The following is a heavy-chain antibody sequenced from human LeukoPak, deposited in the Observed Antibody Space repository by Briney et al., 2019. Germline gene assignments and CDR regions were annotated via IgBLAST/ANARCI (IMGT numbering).Heavy chain of an antibody. CDR3: AHRRSTMVRGVIWFHD. CDR1: GFSLRTRGVG. Sequence: SGPTLVRPTQTLTLTCTFTGFSLRTRGVGVGWIRQPPGKALEWLSLIYWHDNKRYRPTLNSRLNITKDTSKRQVVPTMTNMDPVDTATYYCAHRRSTMVRGVIWFHDWGQGTLVSVSS. CDR2: IYWHDNK. J-gene: IGHJ4*02. V-gene: IGHV2-5*01. D-gene: IGHD3-10*01.